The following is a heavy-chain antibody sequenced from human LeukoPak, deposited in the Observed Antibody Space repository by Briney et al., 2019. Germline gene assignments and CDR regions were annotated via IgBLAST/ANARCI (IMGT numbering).Heavy chain of an antibody. J-gene: IGHJ6*03. D-gene: IGHD2-2*02. CDR2: INHSGST. V-gene: IGHV4-34*01. CDR3: ARKGGSSTSCYTSRYYYYMDV. CDR1: GGCFSGYY. Sequence: KPSETLSLTCAVYGGCFSGYYWSWIRQPPGKGLEWIGEINHSGSTNYNPSLKSRVTISVDTSKNQFSLKLSSVTAADTAVYYCARKGGSSTSCYTSRYYYYMDVWGKGTTVTVPS.